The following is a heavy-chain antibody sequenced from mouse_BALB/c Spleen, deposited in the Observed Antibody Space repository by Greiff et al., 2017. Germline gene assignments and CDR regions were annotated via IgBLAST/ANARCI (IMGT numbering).Heavy chain of an antibody. CDR1: GYTFTSYW. D-gene: IGHD1-2*01. CDR2: INPSTGYT. V-gene: IGHV1-7*01. Sequence: VMLVESGAELAKPGASVKMSCKASGYTFTSYWMHWVKQRPGQGLEWIGYINPSTGYTEYNQKFKDKATLTADKSSSTAYMQLSSLTSEDSAVYYCARGLLRLLDYWGQGTTLTVSS. J-gene: IGHJ2*01. CDR3: ARGLLRLLDY.